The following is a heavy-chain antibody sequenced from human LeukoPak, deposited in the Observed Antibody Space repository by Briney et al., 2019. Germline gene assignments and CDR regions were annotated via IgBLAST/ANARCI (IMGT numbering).Heavy chain of an antibody. D-gene: IGHD5-18*01. CDR2: ISGSGGST. Sequence: GGSLRLSCAASGFTFSSYAMSWVRQAPGKGLEWVSAISGSGGSTYYADSVKGRFTISRDNSKNTLYLQMNSLRAEDTAVYYCAKDKQLWPPTFCWFDPWGQGTLVTVSS. V-gene: IGHV3-23*01. J-gene: IGHJ5*02. CDR3: AKDKQLWPPTFCWFDP. CDR1: GFTFSSYA.